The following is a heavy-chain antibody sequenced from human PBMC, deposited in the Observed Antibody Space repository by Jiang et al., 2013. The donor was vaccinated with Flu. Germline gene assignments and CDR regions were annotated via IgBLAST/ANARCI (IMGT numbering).Heavy chain of an antibody. D-gene: IGHD3-10*01. CDR3: VRDHYSYYHYYMDV. CDR2: ISDSGTT. V-gene: IGHV4-4*02. J-gene: IGHJ6*03. Sequence: GSGLVKPSGTLSLTCTVSGGSIRSTYWWSWVRQTPQKGLEWIGEISDSGTTSYNPSLKSRVTISVDISENQFSLRLNSVTAADTAVYYCVRDHYSYYHYYMDVWGKGTTVTVSS. CDR1: GGSIRSTYW.